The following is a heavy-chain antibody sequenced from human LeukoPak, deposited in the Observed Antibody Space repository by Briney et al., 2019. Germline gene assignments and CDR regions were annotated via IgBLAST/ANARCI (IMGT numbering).Heavy chain of an antibody. J-gene: IGHJ5*02. CDR2: INPNSGGT. Sequence: ASVKVSCKASGYTFTGYYMHWVRQAPGQGLEWMGRINPNSGGTNYAQEFQGRVTMARDTSISTAYMELSRLRSDDTAVYYCARDHLGSGYSWFDPWGQGTLVTVSS. CDR1: GYTFTGYY. D-gene: IGHD3-3*02. V-gene: IGHV1-2*06. CDR3: ARDHLGSGYSWFDP.